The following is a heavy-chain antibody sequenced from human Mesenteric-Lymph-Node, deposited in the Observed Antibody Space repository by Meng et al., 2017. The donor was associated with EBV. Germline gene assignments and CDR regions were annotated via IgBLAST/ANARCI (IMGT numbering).Heavy chain of an antibody. V-gene: IGHV1-46*01. CDR3: ARDEGSYYSSDN. CDR1: GGTFSRTA. CDR2: IDPSGGGT. D-gene: IGHD1-26*01. J-gene: IGHJ4*02. Sequence: QVQLVQSGAEVKKPXSSVKVSCKASGGTFSRTAINWVRQAPGQGLEWMGIIDPSGGGTGYAQKFQGRITMTRDTSTSTVYMELSSLGSDDTAVYYCARDEGSYYSSDNWGQGTLVTVSS.